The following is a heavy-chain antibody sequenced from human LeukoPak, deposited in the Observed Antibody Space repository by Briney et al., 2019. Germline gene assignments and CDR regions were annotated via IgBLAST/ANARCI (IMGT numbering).Heavy chain of an antibody. D-gene: IGHD6-13*01. V-gene: IGHV3-21*03. Sequence: GGSLRLSCAASGLSFDAYTMNWIRQAPGRGLQWVSSISGSGLYIFYADSMKGRFTVSRDNAKNSLYLQMHSLKAEDTSVYFCARGSYSSSWFEKYYFDSWGQGTLVTVSA. CDR2: ISGSGLYI. CDR3: ARGSYSSSWFEKYYFDS. J-gene: IGHJ4*02. CDR1: GLSFDAYT.